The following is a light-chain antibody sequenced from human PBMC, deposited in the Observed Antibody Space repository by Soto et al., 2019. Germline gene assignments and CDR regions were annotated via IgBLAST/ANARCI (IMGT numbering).Light chain of an antibody. CDR1: QIVSSN. J-gene: IGKJ3*01. V-gene: IGKV3-15*01. CDR2: GSS. CDR3: RQYNNWYPVT. Sequence: IELTHSPCTLSSSPLDRATLAFASIQIVSSNLSLYQQKPGQAPRLLIYGSSTRSTGIPSRFSGSGSGTEDTLTISSRQHEDDAVYYCRQYNNWYPVTFGHGTKVDIK.